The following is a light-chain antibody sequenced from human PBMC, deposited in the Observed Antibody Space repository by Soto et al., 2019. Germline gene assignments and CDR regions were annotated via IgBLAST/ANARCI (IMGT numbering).Light chain of an antibody. CDR3: HQRSNWPLT. CDR1: QGVGST. CDR2: DAS. J-gene: IGKJ4*01. V-gene: IGKV3-15*01. Sequence: ELVLTQSPATLSLSPGERATLSCRASQGVGSTLAWYQQEPGRAPRLLIYDASTRATGIPARFSGAGSGTEFTLTISGLQSDDFAVYYCHQRSNWPLTFGGGTKLEIK.